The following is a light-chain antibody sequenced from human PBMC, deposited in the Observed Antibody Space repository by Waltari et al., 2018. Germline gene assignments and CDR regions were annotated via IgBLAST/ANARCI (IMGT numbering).Light chain of an antibody. CDR3: QQFNTYPWT. CDR2: KAS. CDR1: ESISSW. V-gene: IGKV1-5*03. Sequence: DIQMTQSPSTLSASVGDRVTITCRASESISSWLAWYQQRPGKAPNLLIYKASRLESGVPSRFSGSGSGTEVTLTISSLQPEDFATDYCQQFNTYPWTFGQGTKVDIK. J-gene: IGKJ1*01.